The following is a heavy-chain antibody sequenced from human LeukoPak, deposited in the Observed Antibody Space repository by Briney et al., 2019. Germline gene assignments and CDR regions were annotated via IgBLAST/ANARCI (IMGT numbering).Heavy chain of an antibody. Sequence: GGSLRLSCAVSGFTFSSYSMNWVRQAPGKGLEWVSSISSSSSYIYYADSVKGRFTTSRDNAKNSLYLQMNSLRAEDTAVYYCARAIPISYYDYVWGSYRAGIDYWGQGTLVTVSS. V-gene: IGHV3-21*01. D-gene: IGHD3-16*02. CDR2: ISSSSSYI. CDR3: ARAIPISYYDYVWGSYRAGIDY. CDR1: GFTFSSYS. J-gene: IGHJ4*02.